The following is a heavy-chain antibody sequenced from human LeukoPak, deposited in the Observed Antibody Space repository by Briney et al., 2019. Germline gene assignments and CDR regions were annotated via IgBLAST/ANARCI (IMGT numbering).Heavy chain of an antibody. Sequence: GGSLRLSCVASGFTFSNAWMSWVRQAPGKGLEWVAVISYDGSNKYYADSVKGRFTISRDNSKNTLYLQMNCLRAEDTAVYYCARDANCGGDCIGMDVWGQGTTVTVSS. D-gene: IGHD2-21*02. CDR2: ISYDGSNK. CDR3: ARDANCGGDCIGMDV. V-gene: IGHV3-30-3*01. J-gene: IGHJ6*02. CDR1: GFTFSNAW.